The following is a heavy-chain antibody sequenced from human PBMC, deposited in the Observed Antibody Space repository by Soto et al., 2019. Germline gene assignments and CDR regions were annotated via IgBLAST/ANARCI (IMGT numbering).Heavy chain of an antibody. Sequence: DVQLLESGGGLVQPGGSLRLSCAASGFTFRSYAMSWVRQAPGKGLEWVSGISGSGISTHYADSVKGRFTVSRDNSKNTLYLQMNSLRAVDTAVYNCAKEPVGPDWYFDLWGRCTLVTVSS. J-gene: IGHJ2*01. CDR2: ISGSGIST. CDR1: GFTFRSYA. CDR3: AKEPVGPDWYFDL. V-gene: IGHV3-23*01.